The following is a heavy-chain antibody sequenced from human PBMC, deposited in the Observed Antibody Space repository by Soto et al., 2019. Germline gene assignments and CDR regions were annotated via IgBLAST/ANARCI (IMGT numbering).Heavy chain of an antibody. CDR1: GYTFTSYG. Sequence: QVQLVQSGAEVKKPGASVKVSCKASGYTFTSYGISWVRQAPGQGLDGMGWISAYNGNTNHAPKLQGRLTMTTDTSTGTAYVERRSLRSADTAVYYCARDTLRWGGYSGYDYYYGMDVWGQGTTDTVSS. CDR2: ISAYNGNT. CDR3: ARDTLRWGGYSGYDYYYGMDV. J-gene: IGHJ6*02. V-gene: IGHV1-18*04. D-gene: IGHD5-12*01.